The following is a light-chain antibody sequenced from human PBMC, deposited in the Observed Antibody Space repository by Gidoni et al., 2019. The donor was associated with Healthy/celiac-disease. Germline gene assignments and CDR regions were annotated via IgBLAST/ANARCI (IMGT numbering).Light chain of an antibody. V-gene: IGLV2-11*01. J-gene: IGLJ2*01. CDR1: SSDVGGYNY. CDR2: DVS. CDR3: CSYAGSPHVV. Sequence: QSALTQPRSVSGSPGQSVTISCTGTSSDVGGYNYVSWYQQHPGKAPKPMIYDVSKRPSGVPDRFSGSKSGNTASLTISGLQAEDEADYYCCSYAGSPHVVFGGGTKLTVL.